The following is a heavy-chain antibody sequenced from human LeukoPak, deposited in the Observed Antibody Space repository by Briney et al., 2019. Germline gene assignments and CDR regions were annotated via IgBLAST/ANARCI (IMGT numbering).Heavy chain of an antibody. J-gene: IGHJ4*02. V-gene: IGHV4-59*01. D-gene: IGHD5-12*01. CDR1: GGSISTFR. CDR2: IYHSGTT. Sequence: SETLSLTCTVSGGSISTFRWSWIRQPPGKAREWIGYIYHSGTTNYSPPPKTRFTLSRDTPKNQLSLKLNSVTAADTAVYYCTRGGYSDYDYRPLVWGQGALVTVSS. CDR3: TRGGYSDYDYRPLV.